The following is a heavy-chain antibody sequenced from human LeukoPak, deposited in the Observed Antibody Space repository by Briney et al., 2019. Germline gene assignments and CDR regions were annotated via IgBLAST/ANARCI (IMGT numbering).Heavy chain of an antibody. CDR3: TTDENYYDSSGKTGIL. CDR2: IKSKTDGGTT. D-gene: IGHD3-22*01. J-gene: IGHJ4*02. CDR1: GFTFSNAW. V-gene: IGHV3-15*01. Sequence: GGSLRLACAASGFTFSNAWMSWVRQAPGKGLEWVGRIKSKTDGGTTDYAAPVKGRFTISRDDSKNTLYLQMNSLKTEDTAVYYCTTDENYYDSSGKTGILWGQGTLVTVSS.